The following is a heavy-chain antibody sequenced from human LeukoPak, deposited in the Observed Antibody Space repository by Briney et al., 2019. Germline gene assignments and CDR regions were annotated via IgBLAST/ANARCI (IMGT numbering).Heavy chain of an antibody. CDR2: INPNSGGT. CDR3: ARVHFRQGPTEVGATQWPWYFDL. V-gene: IGHV1-2*02. J-gene: IGHJ2*01. CDR1: GYTFTGYY. Sequence: AASGKVSCKASGYTFTGYYMHWVRQAPGQGLEWMGWINPNSGGTNYARKFQGRVTMTRDTSISTAYMELSRLRSDDTAVYYCARVHFRQGPTEVGATQWPWYFDLWGRGTLVTVSS. D-gene: IGHD1-26*01.